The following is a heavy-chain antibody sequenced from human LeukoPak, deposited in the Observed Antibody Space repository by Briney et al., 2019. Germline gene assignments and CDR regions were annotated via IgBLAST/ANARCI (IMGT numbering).Heavy chain of an antibody. Sequence: ASVKVSCKASGYTFTGYYMHWVRQAPGQGLEWMGWINPNSGGTNYAQKFQGRVTMTRDTSISTAYMELSSLRSEDTAVYYCARASREGGGGLDPWGQGTLVTVSS. CDR3: ARASREGGGGLDP. D-gene: IGHD2-21*01. CDR2: INPNSGGT. J-gene: IGHJ5*02. V-gene: IGHV1-2*02. CDR1: GYTFTGYY.